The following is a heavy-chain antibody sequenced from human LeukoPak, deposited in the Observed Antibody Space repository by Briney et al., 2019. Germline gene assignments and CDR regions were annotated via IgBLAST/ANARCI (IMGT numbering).Heavy chain of an antibody. CDR2: IIPIFGTA. J-gene: IGHJ6*03. Sequence: GASVKVSCKASGGTFSSYAISWVRQAPGRGLEWMGGIIPIFGTANYAQKFQGRVTITADESTSTAYMELSSLRSEDTAVYYCARGDNYGDYYYYYYYMDVWGKGTTVTISS. D-gene: IGHD4-17*01. V-gene: IGHV1-69*01. CDR1: GGTFSSYA. CDR3: ARGDNYGDYYYYYYYMDV.